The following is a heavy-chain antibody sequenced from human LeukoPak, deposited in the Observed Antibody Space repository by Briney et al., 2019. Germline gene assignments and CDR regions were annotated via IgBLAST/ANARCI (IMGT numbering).Heavy chain of an antibody. D-gene: IGHD6-13*01. CDR3: ARFGSDIAAAGTDDAFGI. Sequence: PGRSLRLSCAASGFTFSSYGMHWVRQAPGKGLEWVAVIWYDGSNKYYADSVKGRFTISRDNSKNTLYLQMNSLRAEDTAVYYCARFGSDIAAAGTDDAFGIWGQGTMVTVSS. CDR1: GFTFSSYG. V-gene: IGHV3-33*01. CDR2: IWYDGSNK. J-gene: IGHJ3*02.